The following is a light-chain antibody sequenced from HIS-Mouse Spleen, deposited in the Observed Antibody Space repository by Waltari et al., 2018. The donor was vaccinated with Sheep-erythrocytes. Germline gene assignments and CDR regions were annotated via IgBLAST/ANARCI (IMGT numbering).Light chain of an antibody. Sequence: DIQMTQSPSPLSASVGDRVTITCRASQSISSYLNWYQQKPGKAPKLLIYAASSLQSGVPSRFRGSGSGTDFTLTISSLQPEDFATYYCQQSYSTPYTFGQGTKLEIK. CDR1: QSISSY. V-gene: IGKV1-39*01. CDR3: QQSYSTPYT. J-gene: IGKJ2*01. CDR2: AAS.